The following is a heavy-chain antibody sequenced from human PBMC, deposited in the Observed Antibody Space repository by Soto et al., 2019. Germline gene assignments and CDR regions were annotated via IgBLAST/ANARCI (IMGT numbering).Heavy chain of an antibody. CDR2: IYHSWST. V-gene: IGHV4-30-2*01. D-gene: IGHD3-3*01. CDR3: ARGVTTIFGVVNYFDY. CDR1: GGSISSGGYS. J-gene: IGHJ4*02. Sequence: LSLTCAVSGGSISSGGYSWSWIRQPPGKGLEWIGYIYHSWSTYYNPSLKSRVTISVDRSKNQFSLKLSSVTAADTAVYYCARGVTTIFGVVNYFDYWGQGTLVTVSS.